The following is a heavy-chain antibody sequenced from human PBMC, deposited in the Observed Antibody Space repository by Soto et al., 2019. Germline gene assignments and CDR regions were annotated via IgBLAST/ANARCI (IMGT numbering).Heavy chain of an antibody. J-gene: IGHJ3*02. D-gene: IGHD3-16*01. CDR1: GFIFHNYA. Sequence: GGSLRLSCAASGFIFHNYAMNWVRQAPGKGLEWVSGISGSGGTTYYAASVKGQFTISRDNYKQNLYLEMNSLRAEDTAIYYCAKEKDDYAHGGNAFDMWGQGTVVTVSS. V-gene: IGHV3-23*01. CDR2: ISGSGGTT. CDR3: AKEKDDYAHGGNAFDM.